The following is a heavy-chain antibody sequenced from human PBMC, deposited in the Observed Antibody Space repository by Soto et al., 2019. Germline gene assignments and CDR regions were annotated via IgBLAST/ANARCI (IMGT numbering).Heavy chain of an antibody. CDR1: GGSISSYY. Sequence: TLSLTCTVSGGSISSYYWSWIRQPPGKGLEWIGYIYYSGSTYYNPSLKSRVTISVDTSKNQFSLKLSSVTAADTAVYYCARSVPPDHWGQGALVTVSS. CDR3: ARSVPPDH. J-gene: IGHJ5*02. V-gene: IGHV4-59*08. CDR2: IYYSGST.